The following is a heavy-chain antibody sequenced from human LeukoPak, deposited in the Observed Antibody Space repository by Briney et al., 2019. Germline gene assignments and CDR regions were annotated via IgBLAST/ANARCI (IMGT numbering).Heavy chain of an antibody. J-gene: IGHJ4*02. CDR3: ARPDILTGYYYFDY. V-gene: IGHV4-39*01. Sequence: SETLSLTCTVSGGSISSYYWGWIRQPPGKGLEWIGSIYYSGSTYYNPSLKSRVTISVDTSKNQFSLKLSSVTAADTAVYYCARPDILTGYYYFDYWGQGTLVTVSS. CDR2: IYYSGST. D-gene: IGHD3-9*01. CDR1: GGSISSYY.